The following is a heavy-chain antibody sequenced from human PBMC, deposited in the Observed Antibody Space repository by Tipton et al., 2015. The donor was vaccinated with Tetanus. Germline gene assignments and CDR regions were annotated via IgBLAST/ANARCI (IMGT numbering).Heavy chain of an antibody. D-gene: IGHD3-10*01. Sequence: SLRLSCAASGFTFANYAMTWVRQAPGKGLEWVSTISGSGVRNTFYPDSVRGRFTISRDDSKNTVFLQMNSLRAGDTAIYFCARDPMAMYFDYWGQGTLVTVSS. J-gene: IGHJ4*02. CDR3: ARDPMAMYFDY. CDR2: ISGSGVRNT. CDR1: GFTFANYA. V-gene: IGHV3-23*01.